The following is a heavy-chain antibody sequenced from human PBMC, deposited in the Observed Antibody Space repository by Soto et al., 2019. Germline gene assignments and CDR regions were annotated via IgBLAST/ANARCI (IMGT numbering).Heavy chain of an antibody. V-gene: IGHV1-18*04. CDR2: ISAYNGNT. D-gene: IGHD3-3*01. J-gene: IGHJ6*02. Sequence: ASVKVSCKASGYTFTSYGISWVRQAPGQGLEWMGWISAYNGNTNYAQKLQGRVTMTTDTSTSTAYMELRSLRSDDTAVYYCARDQSLRFLEWLSDYYYGMDVWGQGTTVTVSS. CDR3: ARDQSLRFLEWLSDYYYGMDV. CDR1: GYTFTSYG.